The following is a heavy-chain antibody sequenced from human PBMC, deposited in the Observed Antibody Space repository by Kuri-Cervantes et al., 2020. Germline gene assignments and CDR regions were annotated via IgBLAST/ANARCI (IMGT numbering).Heavy chain of an antibody. V-gene: IGHV1-69*13. CDR2: IIPIFGTA. CDR3: ARGVAGAGTMWLVY. CDR1: GGTFSSYA. Sequence: SVKVSCKASGGTFSSYAISWVRQAPGQGLEWVGGIIPIFGTANYAQKFQGRVTITADESTSTANMELSSLRSEDTAVYYCARGVAGAGTMWLVYWGQGTLVTVSS. D-gene: IGHD6-19*01. J-gene: IGHJ4*02.